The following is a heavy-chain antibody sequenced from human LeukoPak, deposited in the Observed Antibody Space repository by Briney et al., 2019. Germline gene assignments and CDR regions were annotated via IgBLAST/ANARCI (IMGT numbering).Heavy chain of an antibody. Sequence: GVSVKVSCKASGYTFTGYYMHWVRQAPGQGLEWMGWINPNSGGTNYVQKFQGRVTMTRDTSISTAYMELGRLRSDDTAVYYCAREGLEWYYDILTGHKPAEGENWFDPWGQGTLVTVSS. D-gene: IGHD3-9*01. J-gene: IGHJ5*02. CDR1: GYTFTGYY. CDR2: INPNSGGT. CDR3: AREGLEWYYDILTGHKPAEGENWFDP. V-gene: IGHV1-2*02.